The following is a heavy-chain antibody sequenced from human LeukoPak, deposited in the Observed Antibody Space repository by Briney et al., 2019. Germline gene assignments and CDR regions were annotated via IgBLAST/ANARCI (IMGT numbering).Heavy chain of an antibody. CDR3: AELGITVIGGV. Sequence: GGSLRLSCAASGFTFSSYEMNWVRQAPGKGLEWVSYISSSDSTIYYADSVKGRFTISRDNAKNSLYLQMNSLRAEDTAVYYCAELGITVIGGVWGKGTTVTISS. J-gene: IGHJ6*04. D-gene: IGHD3-10*02. V-gene: IGHV3-48*03. CDR2: ISSSDSTI. CDR1: GFTFSSYE.